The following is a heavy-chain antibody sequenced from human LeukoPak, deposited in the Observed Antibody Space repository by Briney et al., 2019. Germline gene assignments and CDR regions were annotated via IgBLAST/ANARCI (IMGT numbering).Heavy chain of an antibody. CDR1: GYTFTSYS. J-gene: IGHJ1*01. CDR3: VRDRYCSSSSCNPAARGYFLY. Sequence: VASVKVSCKASGYTFTSYSFSWVRQAPGQGLEWMGWISAYNANTDYAQKVQGRVTMTTDTSTSTAYMELRSLRSDDTAMYYCVRDRYCSSSSCNPAARGYFLYWGQGTLVTVSS. D-gene: IGHD2-2*01. CDR2: ISAYNANT. V-gene: IGHV1-18*01.